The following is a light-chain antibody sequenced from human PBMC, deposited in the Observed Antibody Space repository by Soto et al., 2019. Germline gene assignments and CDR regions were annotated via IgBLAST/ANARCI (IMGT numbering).Light chain of an antibody. CDR3: SSYRSTTIFGV. CDR2: AVR. CDR1: SSDMGGYNS. Sequence: QSALTQPASVSGSPGQSITISCTGPSSDMGGYNSVSWYQHHPGQAPKVVIYAVRNRPLGVSNRFSASKSGNTASLIISGLQADDEADYFCSSYRSTTIFGVFGTGTKSPS. V-gene: IGLV2-14*01. J-gene: IGLJ1*01.